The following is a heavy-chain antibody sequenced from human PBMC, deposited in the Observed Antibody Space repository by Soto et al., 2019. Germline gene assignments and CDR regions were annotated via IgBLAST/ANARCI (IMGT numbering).Heavy chain of an antibody. CDR2: ISWNSGSI. V-gene: IGHV3-9*01. CDR3: AKDIIRGPWA. J-gene: IGHJ5*02. D-gene: IGHD3-10*01. Sequence: GGSLRLSCAASGFTFDDYAMHWVRQAPGKGLEWVSGISWNSGSIGYADSVKGRFTISRDNAKNSLYLQMNSLRAEDTALYYCAKDIIRGPWAWGQGTLVTVSS. CDR1: GFTFDDYA.